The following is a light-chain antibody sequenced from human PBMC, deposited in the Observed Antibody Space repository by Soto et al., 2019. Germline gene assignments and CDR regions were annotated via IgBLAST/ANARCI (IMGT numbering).Light chain of an antibody. J-gene: IGKJ3*01. CDR1: QSLKKW. Sequence: DIQMTQSPSTLSASVGDRVIITCRASQSLKKWLAWYQQKPGKAPKLLIYEGSTLQSGVPPRFSGSGSGTEFTLTINSLQPDDFATYYCQQDSTYRLFTFGPGTRVDV. CDR3: QQDSTYRLFT. CDR2: EGS. V-gene: IGKV1-5*03.